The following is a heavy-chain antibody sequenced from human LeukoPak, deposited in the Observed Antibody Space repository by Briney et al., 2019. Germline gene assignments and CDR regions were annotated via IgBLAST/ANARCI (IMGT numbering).Heavy chain of an antibody. CDR2: IYYSGST. CDR1: GGSISSYY. CDR3: AREGLTYYDILSASGAFDI. V-gene: IGHV4-59*01. Sequence: SETLSLTCTVSGGSISSYYWSWIRQPPGKGLEWIGYIYYSGSTNYNPSLKSRVTISVDTSKNQFSLKLSSVTAADTAVYYCAREGLTYYDILSASGAFDIWAQGTMVTVSS. J-gene: IGHJ3*02. D-gene: IGHD3-9*01.